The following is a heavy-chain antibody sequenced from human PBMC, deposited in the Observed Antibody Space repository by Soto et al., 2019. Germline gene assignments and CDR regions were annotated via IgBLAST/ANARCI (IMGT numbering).Heavy chain of an antibody. J-gene: IGHJ5*02. CDR3: ARRLARITMVRGVIINPRFDP. Sequence: PSQTRSLTCAVYGGSFSGYYWSSIRQPPGKGLEWIGEINHSGSTNYNPSLKSRVTISVDTSKNQFSLKLSSVTAADTAVYYCARRLARITMVRGVIINPRFDPWGQGTLVTVSS. D-gene: IGHD3-10*01. CDR1: GGSFSGYY. CDR2: INHSGST. V-gene: IGHV4-34*01.